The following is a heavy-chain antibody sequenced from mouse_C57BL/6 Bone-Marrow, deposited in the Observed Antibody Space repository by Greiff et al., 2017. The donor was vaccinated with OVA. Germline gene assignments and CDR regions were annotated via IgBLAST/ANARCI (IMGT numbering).Heavy chain of an antibody. Sequence: VQLQQSGAELVKPGASVKLSCTASGYNIKDYYLHWVKQRPEQGLEWIGRIDPEAGDTEYAPKFQGKATITADTSANTAYLQLSSLTSEDSAVYYCTDDSSFAWFAYWGQGTLVTVSA. CDR3: TDDSSFAWFAY. V-gene: IGHV14-1*01. CDR2: IDPEAGDT. D-gene: IGHD1-1*01. J-gene: IGHJ3*01. CDR1: GYNIKDYY.